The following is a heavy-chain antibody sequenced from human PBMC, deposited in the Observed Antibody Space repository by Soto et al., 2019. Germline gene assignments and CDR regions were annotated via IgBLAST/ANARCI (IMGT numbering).Heavy chain of an antibody. CDR1: GYTFTNYH. D-gene: IGHD3-3*01. CDR3: VRNSYFFGSDY. Sequence: QVQLVQSGAEVKKPGASVKVSCKASGYTFTNYHIHWVRQAPGQGLEWIGKINPGGGSTSYAQKFQGRVTVNRDTSTSTVYMELSSLRSEDTAVYYCVRNSYFFGSDYWGQGTLVTVSS. J-gene: IGHJ4*02. CDR2: INPGGGST. V-gene: IGHV1-46*03.